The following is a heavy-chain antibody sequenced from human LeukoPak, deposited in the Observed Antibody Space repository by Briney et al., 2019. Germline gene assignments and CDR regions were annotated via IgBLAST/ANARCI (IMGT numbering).Heavy chain of an antibody. J-gene: IGHJ4*02. CDR1: GFTFSSYS. CDR2: ISSSSYI. Sequence: GGSLRLSCAASGFTFSSYSMNWVRQAPGKGLEWVSSISSSSYIYYADSVKGRFTISRDNAKNSLYLQMNSLRAEDTAVYYCARDPRGYSYGHDYWGQGTLVTVSS. D-gene: IGHD5-18*01. CDR3: ARDPRGYSYGHDY. V-gene: IGHV3-21*01.